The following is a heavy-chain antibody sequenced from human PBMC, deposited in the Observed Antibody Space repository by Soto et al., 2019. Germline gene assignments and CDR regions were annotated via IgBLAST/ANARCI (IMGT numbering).Heavy chain of an antibody. CDR2: ISYDGSNK. D-gene: IGHD4-17*01. J-gene: IGHJ4*02. Sequence: GGSLRLSCAASGFTFSSYGMHWVRQAPGKGLEWVAVISYDGSNKYYADSVKGRFTISRDNSKNTLYLQMNSLRAEDTAVYYCAKDQRVGNLRWLYYFDYWGQGTLVTVSS. V-gene: IGHV3-30*18. CDR1: GFTFSSYG. CDR3: AKDQRVGNLRWLYYFDY.